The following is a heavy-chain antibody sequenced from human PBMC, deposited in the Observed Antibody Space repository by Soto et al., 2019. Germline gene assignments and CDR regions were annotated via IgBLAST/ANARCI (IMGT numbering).Heavy chain of an antibody. V-gene: IGHV1-2*02. Sequence: RASVKVSCKASGYTFTGYYMHWVRQAPGQGLEWMGWINPNSGGTNYAQKFQGRVTMTRDTSISTAYMELSRLRSDDTAVYYRARDLTTSYDILTGYQTPYYYGMDVWGQGTTVTVSS. D-gene: IGHD3-9*01. CDR1: GYTFTGYY. CDR3: ARDLTTSYDILTGYQTPYYYGMDV. J-gene: IGHJ6*02. CDR2: INPNSGGT.